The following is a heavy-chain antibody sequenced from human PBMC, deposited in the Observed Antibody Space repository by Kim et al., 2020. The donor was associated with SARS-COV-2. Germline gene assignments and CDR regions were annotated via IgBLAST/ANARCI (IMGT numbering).Heavy chain of an antibody. D-gene: IGHD2-2*01. V-gene: IGHV3-30*18. CDR3: AKGPIAVVPGGKMWIDP. Sequence: GGSLRLSCAASGLTFRNYGMHWVRQAPGKGLEWVADISYDGTIQYYGESVEGRFTISRDNSKNTLYLQMNSLRVEDTAVYYCAKGPIAVVPGGKMWIDPWGQGTLVTVSS. CDR1: GLTFRNYG. CDR2: ISYDGTIQ. J-gene: IGHJ5*02.